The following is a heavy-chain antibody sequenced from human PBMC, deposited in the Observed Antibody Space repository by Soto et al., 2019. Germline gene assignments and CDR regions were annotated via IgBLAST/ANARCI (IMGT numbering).Heavy chain of an antibody. CDR1: GGSIRSGGSY. J-gene: IGHJ6*02. CDR2: ILHSWST. D-gene: IGHD2-21*01. V-gene: IGHV4-31*01. Sequence: QVQLQESGPGLVKPSQTLSLTCTVSGGSIRSGGSYWSWIRHHPGNGPEWMGYILHSWSTYYNPALQSPVTISIDTAKNQCSLKLSSGTAAAKAVYYCSRAQKTILRGLVLNYYCVAVWGRGTTVTVSS. CDR3: SRAQKTILRGLVLNYYCVAV.